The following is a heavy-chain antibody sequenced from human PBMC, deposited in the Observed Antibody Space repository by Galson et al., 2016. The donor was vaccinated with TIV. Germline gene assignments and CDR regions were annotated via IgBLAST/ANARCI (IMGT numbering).Heavy chain of an antibody. CDR3: AKDWWVTYTDRPFFEF. CDR2: MYFPGNI. V-gene: IGHV4-4*07. D-gene: IGHD2-15*01. Sequence: SCKASGGTFNNYAINWVRQAPGQGLEWIGRMYFPGNINYNPSLGSRVSMSADTSNNQFSLELSSVTAADTAVYYCAKDWWVTYTDRPFFEFWGQGILVTVSS. J-gene: IGHJ4*02. CDR1: GGTFNNYA.